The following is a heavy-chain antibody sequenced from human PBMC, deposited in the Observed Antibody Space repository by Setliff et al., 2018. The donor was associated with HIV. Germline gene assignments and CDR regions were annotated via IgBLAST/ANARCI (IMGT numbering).Heavy chain of an antibody. D-gene: IGHD6-13*01. Sequence: ASVKVSCKASGGTFSSYAISWVRQAPGQGLEWMGWISAYNGNTNYAQKLQGRVTMTTDTSTSTAYMELRSLRSEDTAVYYCAKTIAAAATLPFDFWGQGTLVTVSS. V-gene: IGHV1-18*01. CDR2: ISAYNGNT. CDR3: AKTIAAAATLPFDF. J-gene: IGHJ4*02. CDR1: GGTFSSYA.